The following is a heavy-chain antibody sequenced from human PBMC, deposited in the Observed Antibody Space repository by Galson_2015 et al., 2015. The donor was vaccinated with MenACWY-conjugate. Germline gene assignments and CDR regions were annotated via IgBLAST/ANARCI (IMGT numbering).Heavy chain of an antibody. D-gene: IGHD2/OR15-2a*01. V-gene: IGHV4-61*08. Sequence: ATLSLTCPVSGGSASIRGYYWTWIRQPPGKGLEWIGLIYDSGTTKYNPSLKGRVTISLDTSKNQVSLKLSSVAAADTAVYYCAREFSYWGQGTLVTVSS. CDR3: AREFSY. CDR2: IYDSGTT. CDR1: GGSASIRGYY. J-gene: IGHJ4*02.